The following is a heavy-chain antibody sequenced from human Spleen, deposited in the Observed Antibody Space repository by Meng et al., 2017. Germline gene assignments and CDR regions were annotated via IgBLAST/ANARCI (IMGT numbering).Heavy chain of an antibody. D-gene: IGHD3-3*01. CDR3: VYFWGGYFT. V-gene: IGHV4-34*01. CDR1: GGSLSGYY. Sequence: VQLQQCGAGLLKPPATPSLTCAVFGGSLSGYYCNWFGQPPGKGLAWMVGSDHFGNTIYNPSLKGRLTITVDTDKNQISLRLTSVIAADTAVYYCVYFWGGYFTSGQGTLVTVSS. CDR2: SDHFGNT. J-gene: IGHJ5*02.